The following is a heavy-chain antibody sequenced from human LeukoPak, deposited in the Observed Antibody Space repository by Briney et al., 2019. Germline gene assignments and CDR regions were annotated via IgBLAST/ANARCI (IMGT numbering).Heavy chain of an antibody. D-gene: IGHD2-15*01. V-gene: IGHV3-15*01. CDR3: AKDMLGGRSPAEYLHH. J-gene: IGHJ1*01. CDR1: GFTFSNAW. Sequence: GGSLRLSCAASGFTFSNAWMSWVRQAPGKGLEWVGRIKSKPDGGTTDYAAPVKGRFTISRDDSKNTLYLQMNNLRADGTAVYYCAKDMLGGRSPAEYLHHWGQGTLVTVSS. CDR2: IKSKPDGGTT.